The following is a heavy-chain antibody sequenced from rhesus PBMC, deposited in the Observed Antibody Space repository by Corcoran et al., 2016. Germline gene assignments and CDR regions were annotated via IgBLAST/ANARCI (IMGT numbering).Heavy chain of an antibody. CDR3: AKDRGIAAGRCDY. V-gene: IGHV3S42*01. Sequence: EVQLLESGGGLAKPGGSWRPSCAASGFPFISYWMNWVRTNPGKGLEWISAINSGGGSTYYADSGKGRFTISRDNSKNTLSLQMNSLRAEYTAVYYCAKDRGIAAGRCDYWGQGVLVTVSS. D-gene: IGHD6-13*01. J-gene: IGHJ4*01. CDR1: GFPFISYW. CDR2: INSGGGST.